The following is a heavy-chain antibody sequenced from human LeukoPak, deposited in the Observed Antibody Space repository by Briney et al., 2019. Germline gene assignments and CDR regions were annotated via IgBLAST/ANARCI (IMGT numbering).Heavy chain of an antibody. J-gene: IGHJ6*02. CDR2: INPSGGST. CDR3: ARDLEVGGITTVRFFFYGFDG. D-gene: IGHD3-10*01. CDR1: GYTFTSYY. Sequence: ASVKVSCKASGYTFTSYYMHWVRQAPGQGLEWMGIINPSGGSTSYAQKFQGRVTMTRDTSTSTVYMELSSLRSEDTAVYYCARDLEVGGITTVRFFFYGFDGWGQGTPVPLSS. V-gene: IGHV1-46*01.